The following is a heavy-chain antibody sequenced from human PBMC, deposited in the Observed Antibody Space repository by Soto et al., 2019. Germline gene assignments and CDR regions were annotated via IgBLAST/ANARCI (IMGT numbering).Heavy chain of an antibody. J-gene: IGHJ6*02. D-gene: IGHD5-18*01. CDR1: GGTFSSYA. CDR3: AGNQRIQPHNYYYGMDV. V-gene: IGHV1-69*01. CDR2: IIPIFGTA. Sequence: QVQLVQSGAEVKKPGSSVKVSCKASGGTFSSYAISWVRQAPGQGLEWMGGIIPIFGTANYAQKFQGRVTITADESTSTAYMELSSLRSEDTAVYYCAGNQRIQPHNYYYGMDVWGQGTTVTVSS.